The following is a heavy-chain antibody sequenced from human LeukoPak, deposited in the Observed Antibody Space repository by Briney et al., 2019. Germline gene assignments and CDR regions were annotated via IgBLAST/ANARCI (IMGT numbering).Heavy chain of an antibody. CDR2: IDPGDYDT. J-gene: IGHJ3*02. CDR3: ARLNDGFDI. V-gene: IGHV5-51*01. Sequence: GESLKISCKGSGYSFTSYWIGWVRQMPRKGLEWMGIIDPGDYDTKYSAPFQGQVNFSADRSISTAYLQWSSLRASDTAMYYCARLNDGFDIWGQGTMVTVSS. CDR1: GYSFTSYW.